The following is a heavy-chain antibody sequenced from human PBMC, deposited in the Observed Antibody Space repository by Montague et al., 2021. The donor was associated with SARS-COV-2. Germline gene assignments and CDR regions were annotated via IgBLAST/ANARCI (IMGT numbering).Heavy chain of an antibody. V-gene: IGHV4-59*08. Sequence: SQILSLTCTVSDGSINNYYWSWIRQPPEKGPEWIAFIHYTGSANYNPSLKSRATISVDPYKNQCSLKLTSVTAADAALYYCARHLAVGTSGFDIWGQGTMVTVSS. CDR1: DGSINNYY. D-gene: IGHD6-19*01. CDR2: IHYTGSA. CDR3: ARHLAVGTSGFDI. J-gene: IGHJ3*02.